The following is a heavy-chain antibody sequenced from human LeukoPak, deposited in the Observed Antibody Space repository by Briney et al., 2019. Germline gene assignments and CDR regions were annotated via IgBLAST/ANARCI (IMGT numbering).Heavy chain of an antibody. J-gene: IGHJ3*02. D-gene: IGHD2-21*02. CDR2: ISYDGSNK. CDR1: GFTFSSYA. Sequence: GGSLRLSCAASGFTFSSYAMHWVRQAPGKGLEWVAVISYDGSNKYYADSVKGRFTISRDNSKNTLYLQMNSLRAEDTAVYYCAREGGIVVVTGHGAFDIWGQGTMVTVSS. CDR3: AREGGIVVVTGHGAFDI. V-gene: IGHV3-30-3*01.